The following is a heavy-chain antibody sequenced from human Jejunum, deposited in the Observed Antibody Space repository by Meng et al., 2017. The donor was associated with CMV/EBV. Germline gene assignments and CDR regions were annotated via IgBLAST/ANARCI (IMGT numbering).Heavy chain of an antibody. J-gene: IGHJ4*02. V-gene: IGHV3-30*04. D-gene: IGHD4-11*01. CDR3: AREDDYRNYFDY. Sequence: SGFTFSNYSRHWVRQAPGKGMECVKVMSYDGRNKYYAASVKGRFTISRDSSKNTLYLQMDSPRPEDTAVYYCAREDDYRNYFDYWGQGTLVTVSS. CDR2: MSYDGRNK. CDR1: GFTFSNYS.